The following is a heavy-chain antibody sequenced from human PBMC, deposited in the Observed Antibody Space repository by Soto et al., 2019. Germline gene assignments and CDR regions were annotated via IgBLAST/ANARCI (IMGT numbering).Heavy chain of an antibody. CDR1: EYSFTSSW. V-gene: IGHV5-51*01. J-gene: IGHJ5*02. CDR2: IHPSDFDT. CDR3: AIHSTGYEDS. Sequence: GESLKISCKGSEYSFTSSWIGRVRQMPGKGLEWMGIIHPSDFDTRYSPSFQGQVTISADKSISTAYLQWSSLRASDTAMYYCAIHSTGYEDSWGQGTLVTVSS. D-gene: IGHD5-12*01.